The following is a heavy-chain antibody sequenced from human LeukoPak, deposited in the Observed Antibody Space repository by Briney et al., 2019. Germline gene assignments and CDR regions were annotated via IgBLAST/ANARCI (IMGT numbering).Heavy chain of an antibody. CDR3: ARDAGHSGYDLLDY. Sequence: GGSLRLSCADSGFTFSSYWMNWVRQAPGEGLEWVANIKHGGREKYYADCVTGRFTISRNNAKNSLYLQMDSLRAEDTAVYYCARDAGHSGYDLLDYWGQGTLVTVSS. V-gene: IGHV3-7*01. CDR1: GFTFSSYW. J-gene: IGHJ4*02. D-gene: IGHD5-12*01. CDR2: IKHGGREK.